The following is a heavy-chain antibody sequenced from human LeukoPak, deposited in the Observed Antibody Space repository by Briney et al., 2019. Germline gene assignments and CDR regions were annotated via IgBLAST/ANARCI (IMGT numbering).Heavy chain of an antibody. D-gene: IGHD2/OR15-2a*01. V-gene: IGHV3-21*01. CDR3: ARGEFGDYYYFYMDV. CDR1: GFTFSSYG. Sequence: GGSLRLSCAASGFTFSSYGMSWVRQAPGKGLEWVSSITRSSNYIYYADSLKGRITISRDNAKNSLYLQMNSLRAEDTATYYCARGEFGDYYYFYMDVWGKGTTVTVSS. J-gene: IGHJ6*03. CDR2: ITRSSNYI.